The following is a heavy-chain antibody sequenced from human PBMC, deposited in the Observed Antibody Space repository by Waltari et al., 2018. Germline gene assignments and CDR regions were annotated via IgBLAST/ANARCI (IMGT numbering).Heavy chain of an antibody. CDR1: GYSLTELS. D-gene: IGHD4-4*01. V-gene: IGHV1-24*01. J-gene: IGHJ6*02. Sequence: HVQLVQSGAEVKKPGASVQVSCKVSGYSLTELSMHWVRQAPGKGLEWMGGFDPEEGETIYARKLQGRVTVTEDTSTDTAFMELSSLRSEDTAVYYCHGTGLQPYKYGMDVWGQGTTVTVSS. CDR2: FDPEEGET. CDR3: HGTGLQPYKYGMDV.